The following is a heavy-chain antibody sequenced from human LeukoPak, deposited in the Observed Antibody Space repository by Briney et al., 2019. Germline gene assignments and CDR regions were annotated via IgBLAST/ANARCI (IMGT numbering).Heavy chain of an antibody. V-gene: IGHV1-2*02. CDR3: ARETINYYDSSAGPNWFDP. CDR2: INPNSGGT. D-gene: IGHD3-22*01. J-gene: IGHJ5*02. CDR1: GYTFTGYY. Sequence: GASVKVSCKASGYTFTGYYMHWVRQAPGQGLEWMGWINPNSGGTNYAQKFQGRVTMTRDTSISTAYMELSRLRSDDTAVYYCARETINYYDSSAGPNWFDPWGQGTLVTVSS.